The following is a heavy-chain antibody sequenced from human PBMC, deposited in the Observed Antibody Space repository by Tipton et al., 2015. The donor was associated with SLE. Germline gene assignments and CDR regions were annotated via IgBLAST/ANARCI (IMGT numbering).Heavy chain of an antibody. CDR3: ARDISYSDSSGYHWRFGT. V-gene: IGHV4-31*03. J-gene: IGHJ5*02. CDR2: IHYSGTT. D-gene: IGHD3-22*01. CDR1: GGSVSSAAYF. Sequence: TLSLTCSVSGGSVSSAAYFWSWIRQHPGKGLEWIGYIHYSGTTKYNPSLEGRVLMSVDTSKNEFSLKLNSVTAADTARYYCARDISYSDSSGYHWRFGTWGQGTQVTVSS.